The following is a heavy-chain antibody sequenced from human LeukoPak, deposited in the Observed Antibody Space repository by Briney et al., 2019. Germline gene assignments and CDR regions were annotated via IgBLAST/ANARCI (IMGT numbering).Heavy chain of an antibody. CDR2: TYYSSKWNS. Sequence: SQTLSLTSAISGDSVSMAGAAWNSIRQSPSRGLEWLGRTYYSSKWNSHFAASVKSRITINPDTSKNQFSLQLNSVTPEDTAVYYCSRGAYRSFDYWGEGTLVTVSS. D-gene: IGHD1-26*01. J-gene: IGHJ4*02. V-gene: IGHV6-1*01. CDR1: GDSVSMAGAA. CDR3: SRGAYRSFDY.